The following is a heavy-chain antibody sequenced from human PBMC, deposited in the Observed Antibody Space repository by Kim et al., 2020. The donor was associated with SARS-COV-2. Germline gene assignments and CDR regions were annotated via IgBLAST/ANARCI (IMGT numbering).Heavy chain of an antibody. Sequence: ASVKVSCKASGYTFTSYAMNWVRQAPGQGLEWMGWINTNTGNPTYAQGFTGRFVFSLDTSVSTAYLQISSLKAEDTAVYYCASNFAGAVAGNFDYWGQGTLVTVSS. CDR2: INTNTGNP. CDR1: GYTFTSYA. D-gene: IGHD6-19*01. V-gene: IGHV7-4-1*02. CDR3: ASNFAGAVAGNFDY. J-gene: IGHJ4*02.